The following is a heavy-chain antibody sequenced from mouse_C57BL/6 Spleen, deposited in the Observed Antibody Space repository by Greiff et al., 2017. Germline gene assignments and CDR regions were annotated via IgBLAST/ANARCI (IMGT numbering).Heavy chain of an antibody. CDR1: GYAFTNYL. CDR2: INPGSGGT. V-gene: IGHV1-54*01. CDR3: ARWGNYWYFDV. J-gene: IGHJ1*03. D-gene: IGHD2-1*01. Sequence: QVQLQQSGAELVRPGTSVKVSCKASGYAFTNYLIEWVKQRPGQGLEWIGVINPGSGGTNYNEKFKGKATLTADKSSSTAYMQLSSLTSEDSAVYFCARWGNYWYFDVWGTGTTVTVSS.